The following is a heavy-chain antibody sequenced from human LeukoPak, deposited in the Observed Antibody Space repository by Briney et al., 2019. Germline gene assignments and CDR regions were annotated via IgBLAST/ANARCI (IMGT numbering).Heavy chain of an antibody. J-gene: IGHJ4*02. CDR1: GFTFSSYA. D-gene: IGHD6-19*01. CDR3: AKDAGAAVAGIYFDY. Sequence: GGSPRLSCAASGFTFSSYAMSWVRQAPGKGLEWVSAISGSGGSTYYADSVKGRFTISRDNSKNTLYLQMNSLRAEDTAVYYCAKDAGAAVAGIYFDYWGQGTLVTVSS. V-gene: IGHV3-23*01. CDR2: ISGSGGST.